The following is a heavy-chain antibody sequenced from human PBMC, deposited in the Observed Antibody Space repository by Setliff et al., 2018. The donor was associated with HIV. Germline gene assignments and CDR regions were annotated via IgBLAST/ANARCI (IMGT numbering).Heavy chain of an antibody. Sequence: PSETLSLTCGVSGYSIGSDYCWGWIRQPPGKGLEWIGNMCHGGNNNYYNPSLKSRVTISVDTSKNQFSLRLSSVTAADTAVYYCARGGGPDTNFDSWGRGTLVTVSS. CDR1: GYSIGSDYC. J-gene: IGHJ4*02. CDR2: MCHGGNNN. CDR3: ARGGGPDTNFDS. V-gene: IGHV4-38-2*01. D-gene: IGHD3-16*01.